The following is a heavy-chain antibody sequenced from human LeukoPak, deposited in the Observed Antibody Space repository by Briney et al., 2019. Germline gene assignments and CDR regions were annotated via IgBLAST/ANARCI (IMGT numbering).Heavy chain of an antibody. CDR3: ARPYCSGGSCHDYFDY. CDR1: GYTFTDYC. D-gene: IGHD2-15*01. V-gene: IGHV1-2*02. CDR2: INPDGGGT. Sequence: GASVKVSCKASGYTFTDYCIHWVRQAPGQGLEWMGWINPDGGGTVYAQKFQGRVTMTRDTSISTAYMELSGLTSDDTAVYYCARPYCSGGSCHDYFDYWGQGTLVTVSS. J-gene: IGHJ4*02.